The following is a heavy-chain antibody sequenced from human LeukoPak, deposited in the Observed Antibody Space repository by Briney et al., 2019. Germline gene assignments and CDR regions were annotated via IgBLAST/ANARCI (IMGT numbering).Heavy chain of an antibody. V-gene: IGHV3-48*01. CDR2: ISSSSSTI. CDR3: ARESMYSGTSPFDY. J-gene: IGHJ4*02. Sequence: GGSLRLSCAASGFTFSSHWMSWVRQAPGKGLEWVSYISSSSSTIYYADSVKGRFTISRDNAKNSLYLQMNSLRAEDTAVYYCARESMYSGTSPFDYWGQGTLVTVSS. D-gene: IGHD1-26*01. CDR1: GFTFSSHW.